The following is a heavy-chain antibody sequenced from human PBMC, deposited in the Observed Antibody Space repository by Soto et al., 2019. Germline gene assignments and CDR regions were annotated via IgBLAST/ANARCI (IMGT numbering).Heavy chain of an antibody. D-gene: IGHD5-12*01. V-gene: IGHV4-34*01. CDR3: ARGQEGVVATH. CDR1: GGSLSGYY. Sequence: QVQLQQWGAGLLKPSETLSLNCAVTGGSLSGYYWSWIRQPPGKGLEWIGEVKDGGHTNYSPSLRGRVTISPDPSNTQFSLRLNSVTAADTGVYYCARGQEGVVATHWDQGSLVTVSS. J-gene: IGHJ4*02. CDR2: VKDGGHT.